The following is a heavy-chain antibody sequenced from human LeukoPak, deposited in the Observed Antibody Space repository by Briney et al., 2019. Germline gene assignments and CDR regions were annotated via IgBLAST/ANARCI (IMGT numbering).Heavy chain of an antibody. V-gene: IGHV3-48*03. CDR3: ARDGGIAAAPRENWFDP. CDR2: ISSSGSTI. Sequence: GGSLRLSCAASGFTFSSYDMNWVRQAPGKGLEWVSYISSSGSTIYYADSVKGRFTISRDNTKTSLYLQMNSLMAEDTAVYYCARDGGIAAAPRENWFDPWGQGTLVTVSS. CDR1: GFTFSSYD. J-gene: IGHJ5*02. D-gene: IGHD6-13*01.